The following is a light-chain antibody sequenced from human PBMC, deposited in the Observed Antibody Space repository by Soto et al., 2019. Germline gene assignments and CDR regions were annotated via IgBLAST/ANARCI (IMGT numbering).Light chain of an antibody. CDR1: QSISDT. CDR2: GAS. J-gene: IGKJ1*01. V-gene: IGKV3-15*01. Sequence: VLTQSPATPSVSPGGIATLSCRASQSISDTLAWYQQKPGQAPRLLIHGASTRAPGFPARFSGSGSGTDFTLTISSLQSEDFAVYYCQQYDNWPWTFGQRTKVDI. CDR3: QQYDNWPWT.